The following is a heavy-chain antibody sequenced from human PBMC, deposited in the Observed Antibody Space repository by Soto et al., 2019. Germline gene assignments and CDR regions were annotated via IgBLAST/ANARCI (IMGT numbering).Heavy chain of an antibody. J-gene: IGHJ4*02. CDR1: GYTFTSYD. CDR2: MNPNSGNT. CDR3: ARGELHDRCYYSTGDY. Sequence: QVQLVQSGAEVKKPGASVTVSCKASGYTFTSYDINWVRQATGQGLEWMGWMNPNSGNTGYAQKFQGRVTMTRNTSISTAYMELSSLRSEDTAVYYCARGELHDRCYYSTGDYWGQGTLVTVSS. V-gene: IGHV1-8*01. D-gene: IGHD3-22*01.